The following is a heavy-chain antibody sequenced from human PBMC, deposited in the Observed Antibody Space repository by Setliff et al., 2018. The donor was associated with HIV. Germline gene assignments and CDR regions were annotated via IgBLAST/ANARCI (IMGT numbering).Heavy chain of an antibody. CDR2: IHYTGGT. D-gene: IGHD6-19*01. CDR3: ARHHNGWKTFDV. V-gene: IGHV4-61*01. J-gene: IGHJ3*01. Sequence: NPSETLSLTCTVSGDFFSSDYYWGWIRQSPGKGLEFIGHIHYTGGTTYNPSLKSRVTMSVDTSKNQASLTLNSVTAADTAVYYCARHHNGWKTFDVWGRGTMVTVSS. CDR1: GDFFSSDYY.